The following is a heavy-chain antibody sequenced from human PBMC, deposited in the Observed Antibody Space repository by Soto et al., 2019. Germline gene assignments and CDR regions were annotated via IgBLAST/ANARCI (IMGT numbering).Heavy chain of an antibody. D-gene: IGHD2-15*01. CDR3: ASPRFCRGGSCYGWSAP. J-gene: IGHJ4*02. CDR1: GGTFSSYA. V-gene: IGHV1-69*13. Sequence: SVKVSCKASGGTFSSYAISWVRQAPGQGLEWMGGIIPIFGTANYAQKFQGRVTITADESTSTAYMELSSLRSEDTAVYYCASPRFCRGGSCYGWSAPGGKGPLVTFPS. CDR2: IIPIFGTA.